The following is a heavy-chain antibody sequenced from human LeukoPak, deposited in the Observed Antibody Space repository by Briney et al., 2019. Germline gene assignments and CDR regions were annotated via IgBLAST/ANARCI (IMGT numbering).Heavy chain of an antibody. CDR1: GFTFSSYA. CDR2: ISYDGSTK. D-gene: IGHD3-9*01. J-gene: IGHJ4*02. Sequence: GGSLRLSCAASGFTFSSYAIHWVRQAPGKGLEWVAVISYDGSTKYNADSVKGRFTISRDNSKNTLYLQMNSLRPEDTAVYYCAKSRSNYDILTGLDYWGQGTLVTVSS. V-gene: IGHV3-30*04. CDR3: AKSRSNYDILTGLDY.